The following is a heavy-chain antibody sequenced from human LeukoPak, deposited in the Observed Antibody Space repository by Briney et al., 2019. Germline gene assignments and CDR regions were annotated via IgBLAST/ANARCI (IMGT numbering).Heavy chain of an antibody. D-gene: IGHD6-6*01. CDR2: IIPIFGTA. CDR1: GGTFSSYA. Sequence: ASVKVSCKASGGTFSSYAISWVRQAPGQGLEWMGGIIPIFGTANYAQKFQGRVTITTDESTSTAYMELSSLRSEDTAVYYCAKWVYSSSSRGYYSDYWGQGTLVTVSS. J-gene: IGHJ4*02. V-gene: IGHV1-69*05. CDR3: AKWVYSSSSRGYYSDY.